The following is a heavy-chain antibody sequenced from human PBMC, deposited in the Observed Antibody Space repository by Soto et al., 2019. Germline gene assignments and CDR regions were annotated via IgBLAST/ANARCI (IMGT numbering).Heavy chain of an antibody. D-gene: IGHD3-3*01. V-gene: IGHV3-33*01. J-gene: IGHJ5*02. Sequence: LRLSCAASGFTFSSYGMHWVRQAPGKGLEWVAVIWYDGSNKYYADSVKGRFTISRDNSKNTLYLQMNSLRAEDTAVYYCARGNYDFWSGYYGRYNWFDPWGQGTLVTVSS. CDR2: IWYDGSNK. CDR3: ARGNYDFWSGYYGRYNWFDP. CDR1: GFTFSSYG.